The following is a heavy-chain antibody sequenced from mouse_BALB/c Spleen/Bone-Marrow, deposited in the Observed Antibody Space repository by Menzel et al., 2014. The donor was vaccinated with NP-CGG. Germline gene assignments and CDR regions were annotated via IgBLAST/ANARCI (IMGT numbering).Heavy chain of an antibody. D-gene: IGHD1-1*01. CDR3: ARNHFGSNSLGY. CDR1: GYSFTGYN. CDR2: IDPYYGGT. J-gene: IGHJ3*01. Sequence: EVQVVESGPELEKPGASVRISCKASGYSFTGYNMNWVKQSDGRSLEWIGNIDPYYGGTSYNQKFRGKATLTVDKSSSTAYMQLTSLTSEDSAVYYCARNHFGSNSLGYWGQGTLDTVSA. V-gene: IGHV1S135*01.